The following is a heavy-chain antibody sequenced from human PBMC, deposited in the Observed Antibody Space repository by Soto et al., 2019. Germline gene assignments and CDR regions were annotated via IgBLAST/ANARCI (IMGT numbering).Heavy chain of an antibody. D-gene: IGHD6-6*01. J-gene: IGHJ6*02. V-gene: IGHV3-13*01. CDR2: IGSAGDT. Sequence: EVQLVESGGGLVQPGGSLRLSCAASGFTFSNYDMHWVRQPTGKGLEWVSAIGSAGDTYYPGSVKGRFTISRENAKNSLYLQMNSLRAGDTAVYYCARALAVRRVGMDVWGQGTTVTVSS. CDR1: GFTFSNYD. CDR3: ARALAVRRVGMDV.